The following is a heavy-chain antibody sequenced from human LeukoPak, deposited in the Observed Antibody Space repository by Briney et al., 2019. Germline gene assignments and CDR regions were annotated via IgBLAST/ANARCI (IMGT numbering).Heavy chain of an antibody. Sequence: ASVTVSCKASGYTFTSYGISWVRQAPGQGLEWMGWISAYNGNTNYAQKLQGRVTMTTDTSTSTAYMELRSLRSDDTAVYYCARISYGAAAGTQLEYWGQGTLVTVSS. CDR2: ISAYNGNT. V-gene: IGHV1-18*01. CDR1: GYTFTSYG. D-gene: IGHD6-13*01. J-gene: IGHJ4*02. CDR3: ARISYGAAAGTQLEY.